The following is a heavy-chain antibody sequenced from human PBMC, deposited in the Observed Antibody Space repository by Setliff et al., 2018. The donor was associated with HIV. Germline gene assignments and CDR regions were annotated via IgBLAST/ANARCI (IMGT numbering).Heavy chain of an antibody. D-gene: IGHD2-8*01. J-gene: IGHJ4*02. CDR2: TFDNGNT. CDR3: VLYSTGASRFDY. V-gene: IGHV4-59*01. Sequence: SETLSLTCSISGGSISFYYWNWLRQTPGKGLEWIAYTFDNGNTHYNPSLESRVTLSLDTSRNLFSLRLASVTAADTAIYYCVLYSTGASRFDYWGQGTLVTVSS. CDR1: GGSISFYY.